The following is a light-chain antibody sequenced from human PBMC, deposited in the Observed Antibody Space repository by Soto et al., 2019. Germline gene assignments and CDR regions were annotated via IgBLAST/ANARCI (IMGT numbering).Light chain of an antibody. V-gene: IGLV2-14*03. CDR3: SSYTSSSTLV. CDR1: TSDVGAYNY. J-gene: IGLJ3*02. Sequence: QSVLTQPASVSGSPGQSITISCTGTTSDVGAYNYVPRYQQHPGKAPQLVIYDVTNRPSGVSNRFSGSKSGNTASLTISGLQAEDEADYYCSSYTSSSTLVFGGGTKVTVL. CDR2: DVT.